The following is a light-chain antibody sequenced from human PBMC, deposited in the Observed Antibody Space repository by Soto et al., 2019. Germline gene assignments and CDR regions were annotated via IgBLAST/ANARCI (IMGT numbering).Light chain of an antibody. CDR2: EVS. CDR1: SSDVGGYNY. J-gene: IGLJ1*01. CDR3: SSYTSSSTYV. Sequence: QSVLTQPAYVSGSPGQSITISCTGTSSDVGGYNYVSWYQQHPGKAPKLMIYEVSYRPSGVSNRFSGSKSGNTASLTISGLQAEDEADYYCSSYTSSSTYVFGAGTKLTFL. V-gene: IGLV2-14*01.